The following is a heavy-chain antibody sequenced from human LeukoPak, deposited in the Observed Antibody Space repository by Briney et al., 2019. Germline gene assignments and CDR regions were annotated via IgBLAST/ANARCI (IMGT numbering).Heavy chain of an antibody. Sequence: GGSLRLSCAASGFTVSSNYMSWVRQAPGKGLEWVSVIYSGGSTYYADSVKGRFTISRDNSKNTLSLQMNSLRAEDTAVYHCARETRYYDSSGYQAALDYWGQGTLVTVSS. CDR1: GFTVSSNY. D-gene: IGHD3-22*01. J-gene: IGHJ4*02. CDR2: IYSGGST. CDR3: ARETRYYDSSGYQAALDY. V-gene: IGHV3-53*01.